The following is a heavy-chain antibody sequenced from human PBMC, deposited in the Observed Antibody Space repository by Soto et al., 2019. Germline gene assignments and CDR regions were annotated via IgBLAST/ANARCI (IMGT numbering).Heavy chain of an antibody. CDR3: ARHTSGWHYYDY. V-gene: IGHV3-11*06. CDR1: GFNFSDHY. Sequence: GGSLRLSCAASGFNFSDHYMNWIRQAPGKGLEWVSYISGSSRYTNFADSVKGRFTISRDNAKNSLYLQMNSLRAEDTAMYYCARHTSGWHYYDYWGQGTPVTVSS. D-gene: IGHD6-19*01. J-gene: IGHJ4*02. CDR2: ISGSSRYT.